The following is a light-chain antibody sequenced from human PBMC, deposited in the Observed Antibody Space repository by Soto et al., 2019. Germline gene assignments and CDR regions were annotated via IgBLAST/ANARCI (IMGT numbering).Light chain of an antibody. CDR3: QQYDYWPET. CDR2: SAS. Sequence: EIGVTQSPSTLSLSPGERATLSCRASQSVRTYLAWYQQRPGQAPRILIHSASSRDSDIPARFSGSGSGTNFTLAISSLQSEDFAVYYCQQYDYWPETFGQGTKVDIK. CDR1: QSVRTY. V-gene: IGKV3D-15*01. J-gene: IGKJ1*01.